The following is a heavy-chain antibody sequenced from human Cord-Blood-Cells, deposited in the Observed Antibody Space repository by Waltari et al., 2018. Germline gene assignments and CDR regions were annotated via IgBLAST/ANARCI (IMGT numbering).Heavy chain of an antibody. J-gene: IGHJ6*02. V-gene: IGHV1-69*01. CDR1: GGTFSSYA. CDR2: IIPIFGTA. CDR3: ARGSEIYYDSSGYFRYYYGMDV. Sequence: QVQLVQSGAEVKKPGSSVKVSCKASGGTFSSYAISWVRQAPGQGLEWMGGIIPIFGTANHAQKFQGRVTITADESTRTAYMGLNRLGSEDTAVYYCARGSEIYYDSSGYFRYYYGMDVWGQGTTVTVSS. D-gene: IGHD3-22*01.